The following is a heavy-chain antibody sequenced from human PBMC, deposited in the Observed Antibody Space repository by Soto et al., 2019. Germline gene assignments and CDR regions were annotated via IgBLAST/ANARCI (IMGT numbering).Heavy chain of an antibody. CDR3: AKVPIECSGGSCYDYYGMDV. J-gene: IGHJ6*02. V-gene: IGHV3-23*01. CDR1: GFTFSSYA. Sequence: HPGGSLRLSCAASGFTFSSYAMSWVRQAPGKGLEWVSAISGSGGSTYYADSVKGRFTISRDNSKNTLYLQMNSLRAEDTAVYYCAKVPIECSGGSCYDYYGMDVWGQGTTVTVSS. CDR2: ISGSGGST. D-gene: IGHD2-15*01.